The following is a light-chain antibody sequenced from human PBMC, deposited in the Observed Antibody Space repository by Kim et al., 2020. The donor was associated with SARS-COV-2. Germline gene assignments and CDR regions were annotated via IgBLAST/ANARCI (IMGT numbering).Light chain of an antibody. Sequence: DIQMTQSPSSLSASVGDRVTITCRASQGIRNHLAWYQQIPGKDPMLLIYDASKLESGVLSRFSGSGSGTDFTLTINSLQPEDVATYYCQQYDSAPWTFGQGTKVDIK. V-gene: IGKV1-27*01. J-gene: IGKJ1*01. CDR2: DAS. CDR1: QGIRNH. CDR3: QQYDSAPWT.